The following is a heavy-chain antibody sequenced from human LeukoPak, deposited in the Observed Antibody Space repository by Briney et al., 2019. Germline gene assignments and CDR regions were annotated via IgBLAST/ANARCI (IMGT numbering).Heavy chain of an antibody. J-gene: IGHJ4*02. CDR2: ISSSSSYI. Sequence: GGSLRLSCAASGFTFSDYYMSWIRQAPGKGLEWVSSISSSSSYIYYADSVKGRFTISRDNAKNSLYLQMNSLRAEDTAVYYCARGAGEYYDYVWGSYRPGLFDYWGQGTLVTVSS. D-gene: IGHD3-16*02. CDR3: ARGAGEYYDYVWGSYRPGLFDY. CDR1: GFTFSDYY. V-gene: IGHV3-11*06.